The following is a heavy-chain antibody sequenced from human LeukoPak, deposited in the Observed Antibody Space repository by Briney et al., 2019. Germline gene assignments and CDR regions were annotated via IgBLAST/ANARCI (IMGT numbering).Heavy chain of an antibody. CDR1: GFTFSSYA. Sequence: GGSLRLSCAASGFTFSSYAMSWVRQAPGKGLEWLSTISGSGGSTYYADSVKGRFTISRDNSKNTLYLQMNSLRAEDTAVYYCATFLRFSKGYMDVWGKGTRVTVSS. D-gene: IGHD3-3*01. V-gene: IGHV3-23*01. CDR3: ATFLRFSKGYMDV. CDR2: ISGSGGST. J-gene: IGHJ6*03.